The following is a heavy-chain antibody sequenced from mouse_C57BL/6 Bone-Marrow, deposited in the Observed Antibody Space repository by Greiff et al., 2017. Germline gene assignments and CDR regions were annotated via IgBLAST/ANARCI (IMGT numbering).Heavy chain of an antibody. V-gene: IGHV1-55*01. Sequence: VQLVESGAELVKPGASVKISCKASGYAFSSYWMNWVKQRPGKGLEWIGDIYPGSGSTNYNEKFKSKATLTVDTSSSTAYMQLSSLTSEDSAVYYCANWDVHYYWGQGTTLTVSS. CDR3: ANWDVHYY. D-gene: IGHD4-1*01. CDR1: GYAFSSYW. CDR2: IYPGSGST. J-gene: IGHJ2*01.